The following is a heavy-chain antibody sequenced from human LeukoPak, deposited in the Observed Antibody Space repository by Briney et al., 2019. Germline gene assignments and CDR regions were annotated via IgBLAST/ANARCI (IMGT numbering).Heavy chain of an antibody. Sequence: SHRLSRAATGFTFSDYNMSWIRQAPGKSLESVSYISSSGSTIYYADSVKGRFTISRDNAKNSLYLQMNSLRAEDTAVYYCARGVKGSNAYWGQGTLVTVSS. D-gene: IGHD3-10*01. V-gene: IGHV3-11*04. CDR2: ISSSGSTI. CDR3: ARGVKGSNAY. J-gene: IGHJ4*02. CDR1: GFTFSDYN.